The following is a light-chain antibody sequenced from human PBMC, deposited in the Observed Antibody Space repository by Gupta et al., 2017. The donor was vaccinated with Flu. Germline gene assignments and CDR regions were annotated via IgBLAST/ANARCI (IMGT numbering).Light chain of an antibody. J-gene: IGKJ1*01. Sequence: PSPLVASVGERVTIPCRASQSINSLFAWFQQKPGEAPKFLIYKASSFESGVPSRFSGSGSGTEFTLTISSLQPDDFATYYCQQYDSPPWTFGQGTKVEIK. CDR2: KAS. V-gene: IGKV1-5*03. CDR3: QQYDSPPWT. CDR1: QSINSL.